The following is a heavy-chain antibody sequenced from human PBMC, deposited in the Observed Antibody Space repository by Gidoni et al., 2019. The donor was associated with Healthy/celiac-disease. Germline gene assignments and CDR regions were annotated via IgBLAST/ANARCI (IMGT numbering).Heavy chain of an antibody. CDR2: IYYSGST. CDR1: GGSISSGGYY. CDR3: ARVASGNCSSTSCYAGGFDP. D-gene: IGHD2-2*03. J-gene: IGHJ5*02. Sequence: QVQLQESGPGLVKPSQTLSLTCTVSGGSISSGGYYWSWIRQHPGKGLEWIGYIYYSGSTYYNPSLKSRVTISVDTSKNQFSLKLSSVTAADTAVYYCARVASGNCSSTSCYAGGFDPWGQGTLVTVSS. V-gene: IGHV4-31*03.